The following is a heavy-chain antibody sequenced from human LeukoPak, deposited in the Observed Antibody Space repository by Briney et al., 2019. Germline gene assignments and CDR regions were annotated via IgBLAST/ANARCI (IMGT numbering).Heavy chain of an antibody. D-gene: IGHD4-17*01. CDR2: ISHTGSA. CDR1: GGSFNDYY. V-gene: IGHV4-34*01. J-gene: IGHJ4*02. Sequence: SETLSLTCAVYGGSFNDYYWTWIRQPPGKGLEWIGEISHTGSANYDPSLKSRITMSVDTSKNQFSLKLSSVTAADTAVYYCARGPYDYGDYTLGYWGQGTLVTVSS. CDR3: ARGPYDYGDYTLGY.